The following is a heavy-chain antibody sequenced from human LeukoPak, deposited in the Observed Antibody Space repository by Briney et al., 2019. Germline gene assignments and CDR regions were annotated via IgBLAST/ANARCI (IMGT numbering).Heavy chain of an antibody. J-gene: IGHJ6*02. Sequence: SVKVSCKASGGTFSSYAISWVRQVPGQGLEWMGGIIPIFGTANYAQKFQGRVTITADESTSTAYMELSSLRSEDTAVYYCASRWFGELLLDYYYYYGMDVWGQGTTVTVSS. V-gene: IGHV1-69*13. CDR1: GGTFSSYA. CDR2: IIPIFGTA. CDR3: ASRWFGELLLDYYYYYGMDV. D-gene: IGHD3-10*01.